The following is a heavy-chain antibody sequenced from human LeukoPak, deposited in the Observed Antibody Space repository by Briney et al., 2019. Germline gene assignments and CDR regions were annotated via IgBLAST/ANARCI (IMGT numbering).Heavy chain of an antibody. V-gene: IGHV4-59*01. Sequence: PSETLSLTCTVSGGSISSYYWSWIRQPPGKGLEWIGYIYYSGSTNYNPSLKSRVTISVDTSKNQFSLKLSSVTAADTAVYYCARNDFWSGYDAFDIWGQGTMVTVPS. CDR3: ARNDFWSGYDAFDI. J-gene: IGHJ3*02. CDR1: GGSISSYY. CDR2: IYYSGST. D-gene: IGHD3-3*01.